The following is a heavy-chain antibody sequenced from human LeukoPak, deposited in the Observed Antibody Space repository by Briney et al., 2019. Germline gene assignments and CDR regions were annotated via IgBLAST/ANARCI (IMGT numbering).Heavy chain of an antibody. CDR2: INHSGST. J-gene: IGHJ6*03. D-gene: IGHD3-10*01. CDR1: GGSFSGYY. Sequence: SETLSLTCAVYGGSFSGYYWSWIRQPPGKELEWIGEINHSGSTNYNPSLKSRVTISVDTSKNQFSLKLSSVTAADTAVYYCARTGSYYYYYMDVWGKGTTVTVSS. CDR3: ARTGSYYYYYMDV. V-gene: IGHV4-34*01.